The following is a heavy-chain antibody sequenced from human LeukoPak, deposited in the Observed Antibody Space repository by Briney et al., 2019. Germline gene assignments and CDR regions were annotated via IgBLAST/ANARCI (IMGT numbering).Heavy chain of an antibody. CDR3: ASHSDPDSPLGI. J-gene: IGHJ4*02. V-gene: IGHV4-59*08. D-gene: IGHD7-27*01. CDR2: IYYKGAT. CDR1: NGPISSNF. Sequence: PSETLSLTCTVSNGPISSNFWSFIRRSPGKGLEWIGYIYYKGATNWNPSLESRVTMSVDTSKNQFSLKLKSVTAADTGVYYCASHSDPDSPLGIWGQGTLVTVSS.